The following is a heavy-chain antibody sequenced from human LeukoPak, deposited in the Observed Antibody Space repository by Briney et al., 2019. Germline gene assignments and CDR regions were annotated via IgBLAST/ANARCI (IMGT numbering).Heavy chain of an antibody. V-gene: IGHV3-23*01. J-gene: IGHJ4*02. D-gene: IGHD1-26*01. CDR1: GFTFSSYG. Sequence: GGSLRLSCAASGFTFSSYGMSWVRQAPGKGLEWVSAISGSGGSTYYADSVKGRFTISRDNSKNTLYLQMNSLRAEDTAVFYCAKGGARLHSYYFDYWGQGTLVTVSS. CDR3: AKGGARLHSYYFDY. CDR2: ISGSGGST.